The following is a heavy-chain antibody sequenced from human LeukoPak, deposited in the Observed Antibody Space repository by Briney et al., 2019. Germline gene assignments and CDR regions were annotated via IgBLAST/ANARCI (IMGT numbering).Heavy chain of an antibody. CDR1: GYTLTELS. Sequence: APVKVSCKVSGYTLTELSMHWVRQAPGKGLEWMGGFDPEDGETIYAQKFQGRVTMTEDTSTDTAYMELSSLRSEDTAVYYCATRDCSSTSCYLYGYYYYGMDVWGQGTTVTVSS. V-gene: IGHV1-24*01. CDR2: FDPEDGET. D-gene: IGHD2-2*01. CDR3: ATRDCSSTSCYLYGYYYYGMDV. J-gene: IGHJ6*02.